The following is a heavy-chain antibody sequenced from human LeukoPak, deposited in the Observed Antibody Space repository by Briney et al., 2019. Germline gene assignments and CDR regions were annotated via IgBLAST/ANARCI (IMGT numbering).Heavy chain of an antibody. V-gene: IGHV3-30*02. J-gene: IGHJ2*01. CDR2: IRYDGSNK. D-gene: IGHD4/OR15-4a*01. CDR3: ANGATPGWYFDL. Sequence: GGSLRLSCAASGFTFSSYGMHWVRQTPGEGLEWVAFIRYDGSNKYYADSVKGRFTISRDNSKNTLYLQMNSLRAEDTAVYYCANGATPGWYFDLWGRGTLVTVSS. CDR1: GFTFSSYG.